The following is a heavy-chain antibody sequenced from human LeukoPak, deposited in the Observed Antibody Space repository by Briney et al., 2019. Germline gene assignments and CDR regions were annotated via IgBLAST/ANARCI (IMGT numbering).Heavy chain of an antibody. CDR3: ARVVITFGGVGEFDY. CDR1: GYTLTELS. CDR2: FDPEDGET. V-gene: IGHV1-24*01. D-gene: IGHD3-16*01. J-gene: IGHJ4*02. Sequence: ASAKVSCKVSGYTLTELSMHWVRQAPGKGLEWMGGFDPEDGETIYAQKFQGRVTMTEDTSTDTAYMELSSLRSEDTAVYYCARVVITFGGVGEFDYWGQGTLVTVSS.